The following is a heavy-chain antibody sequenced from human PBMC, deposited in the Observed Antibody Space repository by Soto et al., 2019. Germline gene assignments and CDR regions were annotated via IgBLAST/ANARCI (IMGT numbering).Heavy chain of an antibody. V-gene: IGHV3-74*01. CDR3: TRSLGSGRGSYGMDV. J-gene: IGHJ6*02. D-gene: IGHD3-10*01. CDR2: ISSDGSTT. Sequence: EVQLVESGGGLVQPGGSLRLSCAASGFTFGNYWMHWVRQDPVKGLVWVSRISSDGSTTTTYADSMKGRFTISRDNARNTLWLQMNSLTADDTAVYYCTRSLGSGRGSYGMDVWGQGTTVTVSS. CDR1: GFTFGNYW.